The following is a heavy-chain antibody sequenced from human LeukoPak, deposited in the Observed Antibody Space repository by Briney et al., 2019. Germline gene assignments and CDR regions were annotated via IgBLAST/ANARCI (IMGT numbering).Heavy chain of an antibody. CDR3: ARGDLKDSGSWYDRLDP. Sequence: GASVKVSCKFSGGSFSNYAISWVRQAPGQGLEWMGASIPMYDTANYAQKFQGRVTVTTDESTTTAYMELSSLTSGDTAVYFCARGDLKDSGSWYDRLDPWGQGTLVIVSA. J-gene: IGHJ5*02. CDR2: SIPMYDTA. CDR1: GGSFSNYA. V-gene: IGHV1-69*05. D-gene: IGHD6-13*01.